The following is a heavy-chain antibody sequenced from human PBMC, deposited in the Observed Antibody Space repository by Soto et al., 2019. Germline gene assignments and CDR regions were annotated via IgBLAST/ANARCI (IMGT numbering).Heavy chain of an antibody. CDR2: VNSDGSST. V-gene: IGHV3-74*01. CDR3: ARGLYSGSSATTGH. J-gene: IGHJ4*02. Sequence: EVQLMESGGGLVQPGGSLRLSCAASGFTFSSYWMHWVRQAPGKGLVWVSRVNSDGSSTSYADSVKGRFTISRDNAKSTLYLQMDSLGAEDTAVYYCARGLYSGSSATTGHWGQGTLVPVSS. CDR1: GFTFSSYW. D-gene: IGHD6-6*01.